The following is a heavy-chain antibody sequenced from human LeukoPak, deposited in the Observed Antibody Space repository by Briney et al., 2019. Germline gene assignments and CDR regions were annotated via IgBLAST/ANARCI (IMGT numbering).Heavy chain of an antibody. D-gene: IGHD2-21*02. V-gene: IGHV4-34*01. CDR2: INHSGST. Sequence: SETLSLPCAVYGGSFSGYYWSWIRQPPGKGLEWIGEINHSGSTNYNPSLKSRVTISVDTSKNQFSLKLSSVTAADTAVYYCARDSGAYCGGDCYPTAGNYFDYWGQGTLVTVSS. CDR1: GGSFSGYY. J-gene: IGHJ4*02. CDR3: ARDSGAYCGGDCYPTAGNYFDY.